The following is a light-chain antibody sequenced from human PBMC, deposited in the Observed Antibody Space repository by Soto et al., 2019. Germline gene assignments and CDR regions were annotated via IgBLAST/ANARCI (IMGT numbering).Light chain of an antibody. Sequence: EIVLTQSPGTLSLSPGERATLTCRASQTVSSSSLAWYQHIPGQAPRLLIYGVSSRATGIPDRFSGSGSGTDFTLTINRLEPEDFAVYYCQHYGSSPPRKFGQGTRWIS. CDR1: QTVSSSS. V-gene: IGKV3-20*01. CDR2: GVS. CDR3: QHYGSSPPRK. J-gene: IGKJ1*01.